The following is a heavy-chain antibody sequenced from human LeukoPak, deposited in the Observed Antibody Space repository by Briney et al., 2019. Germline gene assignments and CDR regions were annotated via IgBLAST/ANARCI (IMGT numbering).Heavy chain of an antibody. J-gene: IGHJ4*02. CDR3: TTTSGSYGYFAY. CDR1: GFTFSNAW. CDR2: IKSKTDGGTT. Sequence: GGSLRLSCAASGFTFSNAWMSWVRQAPGKGLEWVGRIKSKTDGGTTDYAAPVKGRFTISRDDSKNTLYLQMNSLKTEDTAVYYCTTTSGSYGYFAYWGQGTLVTVSS. V-gene: IGHV3-15*01. D-gene: IGHD1-26*01.